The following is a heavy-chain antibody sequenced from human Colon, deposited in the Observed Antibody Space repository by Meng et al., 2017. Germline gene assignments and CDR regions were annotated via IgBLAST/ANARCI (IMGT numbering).Heavy chain of an antibody. Sequence: QRSGPGLVKPSGTLSLTCTVSGGSISSNNWWSWVRQSPGRGLEWIGEIYQSGSTNYSPSLKSQVTISLDKSKNQVSLRLTSVTAADTAVYYCARFYGSGTFEVHDYWGQGTLVTVSS. V-gene: IGHV4-4*02. CDR1: GGSISSNNW. CDR2: IYQSGST. J-gene: IGHJ4*02. D-gene: IGHD3-10*01. CDR3: ARFYGSGTFEVHDY.